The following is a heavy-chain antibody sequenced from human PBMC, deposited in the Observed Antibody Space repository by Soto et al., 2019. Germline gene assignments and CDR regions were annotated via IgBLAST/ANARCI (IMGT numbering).Heavy chain of an antibody. CDR1: GFTFSSYG. CDR2: ISYAGSNK. J-gene: IGHJ6*02. D-gene: IGHD6-6*01. Sequence: QVQLVESGGGVVQPGRSLRLSCAASGFTFSSYGMHWVRQAPGKGLEWVAVISYAGSNKYYADSVKGRFTISRDNSKNTLYLQMNSLRAEDTAVYYCAKDGGSSTPGGLDVWGQGTTVTVSS. CDR3: AKDGGSSTPGGLDV. V-gene: IGHV3-30*18.